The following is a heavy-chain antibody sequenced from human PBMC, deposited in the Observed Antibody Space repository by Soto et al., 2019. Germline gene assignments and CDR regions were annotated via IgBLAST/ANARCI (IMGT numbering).Heavy chain of an antibody. CDR3: ARAGGDYGDAYFDY. V-gene: IGHV3-13*01. J-gene: IGHJ4*02. CDR1: GFTFSSYD. D-gene: IGHD4-17*01. Sequence: GGSLRLSCAASGFTFSSYDMHWVRQATGKGLEWVSAIGTAGDTYYPGSVKGRFTISRENAKNSLYLQMNSLRAEDTAVYYCARAGGDYGDAYFDYWGQGTLVTVSS. CDR2: IGTAGDT.